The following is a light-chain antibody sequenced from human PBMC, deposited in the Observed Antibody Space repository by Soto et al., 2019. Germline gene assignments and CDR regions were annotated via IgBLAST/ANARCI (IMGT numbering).Light chain of an antibody. CDR3: SSYTSSSTYV. CDR1: SSDVGGYNY. V-gene: IGLV2-14*01. CDR2: DVS. J-gene: IGLJ1*01. Sequence: QSVLTQPASVSGSPGQSITISCTGTSSDVGGYNYVSWYQQHPGKAPKLMIYDVSNRPSGVSNRFSGSKSGNTASLTISGLQAEDEADYYCSSYTSSSTYVFGPVTKLTVL.